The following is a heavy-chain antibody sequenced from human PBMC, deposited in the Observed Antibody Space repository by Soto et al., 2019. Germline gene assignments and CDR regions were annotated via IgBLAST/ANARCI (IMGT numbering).Heavy chain of an antibody. D-gene: IGHD6-13*01. Sequence: ASGKVSCKASGYTFTSYGISWVRQAPGQGLEWMGWISAYNGNTNYAQKLQGRVTMTTDTSTSTAYMELRSLRSDDTAVYYCARDQSTAAGPNWFDPWGQGTLVTVSS. CDR3: ARDQSTAAGPNWFDP. V-gene: IGHV1-18*01. CDR2: ISAYNGNT. J-gene: IGHJ5*02. CDR1: GYTFTSYG.